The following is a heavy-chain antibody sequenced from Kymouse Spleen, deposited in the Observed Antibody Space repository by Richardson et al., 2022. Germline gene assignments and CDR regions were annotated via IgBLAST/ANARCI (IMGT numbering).Heavy chain of an antibody. CDR2: ISYDGSNK. Sequence: QVQLVESGGGVVQPGRSLRLSCAASGFTFSSYGMHWVRQAPGKGLEWVAVISYDGSNKYYADSVKGRFTISRDNSKNTLYLQMNSLRAEDTAVYYCAKDLDYYGSGSSFDYWGQGTLVTVSS. CDR1: GFTFSSYG. J-gene: IGHJ4*02. V-gene: IGHV3-30*18. D-gene: IGHD3-10*01. CDR3: AKDLDYYGSGSSFDY.